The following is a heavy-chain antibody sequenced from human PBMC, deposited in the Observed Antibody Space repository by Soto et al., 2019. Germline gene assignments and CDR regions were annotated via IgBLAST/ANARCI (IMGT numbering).Heavy chain of an antibody. V-gene: IGHV3-49*04. D-gene: IGHD4-17*01. J-gene: IGHJ4*02. Sequence: GGSLRLSCTASGFTFGDYAMSWVRQAPGKGLEWVGFIRSKAYGGTTEYAASVKGRFTISRDDSRSIAYLQMNSLKTEDTAVYYCNRDHGDPYFDYWGQGTLVTVSS. CDR2: IRSKAYGGTT. CDR1: GFTFGDYA. CDR3: NRDHGDPYFDY.